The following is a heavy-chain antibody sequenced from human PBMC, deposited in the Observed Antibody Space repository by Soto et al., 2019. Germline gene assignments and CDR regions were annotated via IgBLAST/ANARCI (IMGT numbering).Heavy chain of an antibody. Sequence: GGSLRLSCAASGFTFSSYEMNWVRQAPGKGLEWVSYISSSGSTIYYADSVKGRFTISRDNAKNSLYLQMNSLRAEDTAVYYCARAPEHPYAILYYYYGMDVWGQGTTVTVSS. J-gene: IGHJ6*02. CDR3: ARAPEHPYAILYYYYGMDV. CDR2: ISSSGSTI. CDR1: GFTFSSYE. V-gene: IGHV3-48*03. D-gene: IGHD2-8*01.